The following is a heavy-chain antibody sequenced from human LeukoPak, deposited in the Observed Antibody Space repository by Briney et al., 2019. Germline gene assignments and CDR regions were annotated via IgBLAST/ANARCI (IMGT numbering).Heavy chain of an antibody. Sequence: PGGSLRLSCAASGFTFSSYSMNWVRQAPGKGLEWVSYISSSSSTIYYADSVKGRFTISRDNAKNSLYLQMYGLRDEDTAVYYCARDRPIKDYYGMDVWGQGTTVTVSS. CDR2: ISSSSSTI. V-gene: IGHV3-48*02. J-gene: IGHJ6*02. CDR1: GFTFSSYS. CDR3: ARDRPIKDYYGMDV.